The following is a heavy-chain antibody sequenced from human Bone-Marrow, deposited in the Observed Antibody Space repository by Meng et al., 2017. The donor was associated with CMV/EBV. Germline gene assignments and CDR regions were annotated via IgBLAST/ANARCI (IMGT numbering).Heavy chain of an antibody. Sequence: ASVKVSCKASGYTFTSYAMHWVRQAPGQRLEWMGWSNAGNGNTKYSQEFQGRVTITRDTSISTAYMELSSLRSEDTAVYYCARFGVGYYYGMDVWGQGTTVTVSS. D-gene: IGHD3-3*01. CDR1: GYTFTSYA. CDR2: SNAGNGNT. V-gene: IGHV1-3*02. CDR3: ARFGVGYYYGMDV. J-gene: IGHJ6*02.